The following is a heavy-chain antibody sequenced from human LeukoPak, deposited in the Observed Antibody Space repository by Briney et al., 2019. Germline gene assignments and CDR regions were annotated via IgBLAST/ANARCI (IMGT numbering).Heavy chain of an antibody. Sequence: ASVKVSCKAFGYTFTSNYMHWVRQAPGQGPEWMGVISPSGGSTTYAQKFQGRVTLTRDMSTSTAYMELRSLKSDDTAVYYCARDRISSATIQLFDYWGQGTLVTVSS. V-gene: IGHV1-46*01. J-gene: IGHJ4*02. D-gene: IGHD5-12*01. CDR3: ARDRISSATIQLFDY. CDR2: ISPSGGST. CDR1: GYTFTSNY.